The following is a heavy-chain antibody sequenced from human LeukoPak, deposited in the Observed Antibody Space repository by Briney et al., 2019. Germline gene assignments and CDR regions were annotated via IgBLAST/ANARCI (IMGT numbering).Heavy chain of an antibody. D-gene: IGHD3-10*01. V-gene: IGHV1-69*05. J-gene: IGHJ1*01. CDR2: IIPIFGTA. Sequence: ASVKVSCKASGGTFSSYAISWVRQAPGQGLEWMGGIIPIFGTANYAQKFQGRVTITTDESTSTAYMELSSLRSEDTAVYYCASPGRGSKYFQHWGQGTLVTVSS. CDR1: GGTFSSYA. CDR3: ASPGRGSKYFQH.